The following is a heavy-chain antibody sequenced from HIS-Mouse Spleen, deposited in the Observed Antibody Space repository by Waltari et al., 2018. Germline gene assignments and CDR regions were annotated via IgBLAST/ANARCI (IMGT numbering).Heavy chain of an antibody. J-gene: IGHJ4*02. CDR2: ISYDGSNK. V-gene: IGHV3-30*18. D-gene: IGHD6-13*01. Sequence: QVQLVESGGGVVQPGRSLRLSCAASGFTFSSYGIHWVRQAPGKGLEWVAVISYDGSNKYYADSVKGRFTISRDNSKNTLYLQMNSLRAEDTAVYYCAKDTAAAASFDYWGQGTLVTVSS. CDR3: AKDTAAAASFDY. CDR1: GFTFSSYG.